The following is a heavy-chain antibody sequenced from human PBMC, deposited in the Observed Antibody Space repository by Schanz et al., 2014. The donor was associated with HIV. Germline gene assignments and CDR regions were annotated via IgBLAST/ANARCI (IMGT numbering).Heavy chain of an antibody. CDR1: EGTLSSNA. D-gene: IGHD2-2*01. CDR2: IIPIFGTA. J-gene: IGHJ6*02. V-gene: IGHV1-69*01. Sequence: QVQLVQSGAEVKKPGSSVKVSCKASEGTLSSNAISWVRQAPGQGLEWMGGIIPIFGTATYAQKFQGRVTVTADESTSTAYMELSSLRFEDTAVYYCARGVPVVDLLDYHGLDAWGQGTTVTVS. CDR3: ARGVPVVDLLDYHGLDA.